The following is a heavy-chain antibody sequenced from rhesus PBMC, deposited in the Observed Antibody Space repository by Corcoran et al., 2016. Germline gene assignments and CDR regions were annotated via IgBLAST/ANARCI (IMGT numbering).Heavy chain of an antibody. CDR1: GGPISSHW. CDR3: AKSLNTGFDY. Sequence: QVQLQESGLGVVKPSETLSLTGAVSGGPISSHWGGWARQSPGKGLEWIGQIYGGSGSTTYNPSLKSRVTISSDTSKTQFSLKLTSVTAADTAIYYCAKSLNTGFDYWGQGVLVTVSS. D-gene: IGHD4-23*01. V-gene: IGHV4-147*01. CDR2: IYGGSGST. J-gene: IGHJ4*01.